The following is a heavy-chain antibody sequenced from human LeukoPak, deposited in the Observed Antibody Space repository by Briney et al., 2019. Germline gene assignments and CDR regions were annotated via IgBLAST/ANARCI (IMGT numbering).Heavy chain of an antibody. CDR2: ISYDGSNK. V-gene: IGHV3-30*14. CDR1: GFTFSSYA. Sequence: GGSLRLSCAASGFTFSSYAMHWVRQAPGKGLEWVAVISYDGSNKYYADSVKGRFTISRDNSKNTLYLQMNSLRAEDTAVCYCARTNDYWGQGTLVTVSS. CDR3: ARTNDY. J-gene: IGHJ4*02.